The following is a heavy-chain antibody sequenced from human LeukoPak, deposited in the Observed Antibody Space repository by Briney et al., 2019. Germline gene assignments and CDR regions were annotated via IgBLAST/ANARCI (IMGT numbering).Heavy chain of an antibody. CDR1: GGSISSYY. V-gene: IGHV4-59*01. D-gene: IGHD1-26*01. CDR3: ARDLIVGATQSPWHWFDP. CDR2: IYYSGST. J-gene: IGHJ5*02. Sequence: SETLSLTCTVSGGSISSYYWSWIRQPPGKGLEWIGYIYYSGSTNYNPSLKSRVTISVDTSKNQFSLKLSSVTAADTAVYYCARDLIVGATQSPWHWFDPWGQGTLVTVSS.